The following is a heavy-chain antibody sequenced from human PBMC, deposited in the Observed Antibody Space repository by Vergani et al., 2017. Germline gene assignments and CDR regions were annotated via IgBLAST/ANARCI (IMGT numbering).Heavy chain of an antibody. V-gene: IGHV3-21*01. CDR3: ARDLRXGDY. CDR2: ISTGGTYV. CDR1: GFTFSSFS. J-gene: IGHJ4*02. D-gene: IGHD1-14*01. Sequence: EVQLVESGGGLVKPGGSLRLSCAASGFTFSSFSMNWVRQAPGEGLEWVSSISTGGTYVYYADSMKGRFTISRDNAKNSLYLQMHSLRVEDTAVYYCARDLRXGDYWGQGTLVTVSS.